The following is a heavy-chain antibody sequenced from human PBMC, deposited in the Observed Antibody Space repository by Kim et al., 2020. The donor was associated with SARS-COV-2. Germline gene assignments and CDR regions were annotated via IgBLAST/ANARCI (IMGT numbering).Heavy chain of an antibody. CDR3: ARTLSVLRYFDWLLGSIEY. Sequence: SETLSLTCTVSGGSISSSSYYWGWIRQPPGKGLEWIGSIYYSGSTYYNPSLKSRVTISVDTSKNQFSLKLSSVTAADTAVYYCARTLSVLRYFDWLLGSIEYWGQGTLVTVSS. V-gene: IGHV4-39*01. CDR1: GGSISSSSYY. J-gene: IGHJ4*02. CDR2: IYYSGST. D-gene: IGHD3-9*01.